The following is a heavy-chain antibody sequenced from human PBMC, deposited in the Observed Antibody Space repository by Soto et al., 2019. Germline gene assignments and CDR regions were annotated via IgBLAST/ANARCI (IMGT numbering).Heavy chain of an antibody. Sequence: QVQLVQSGPEVKRPGASVKVSCKTSGYTFTAYGISWVRQAPGQGLEWVGWISGYNDRTNYAQRLQGRVTVTTDTPATTADMELSSLRSDDTAVFYCARDHKTWIEIFVYWGQGTLVTGSS. CDR3: ARDHKTWIEIFVY. CDR2: ISGYNDRT. J-gene: IGHJ4*02. V-gene: IGHV1-18*04. CDR1: GYTFTAYG. D-gene: IGHD5-18*01.